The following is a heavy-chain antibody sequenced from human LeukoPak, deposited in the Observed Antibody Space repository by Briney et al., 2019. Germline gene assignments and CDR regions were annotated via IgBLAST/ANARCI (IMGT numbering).Heavy chain of an antibody. D-gene: IGHD6-19*01. J-gene: IGHJ4*02. CDR2: INPSGGST. CDR1: GYTFTSYY. Sequence: ASVKVSCKASGYTFTSYYMHWVRQAPGQGLEWMGIINPSGGSTSYAQKFQGRVTMTRDTSTSTVYMELSSLRAEDTAVYYCAKAHSSGWYRVDYWGQGTLVTVSS. CDR3: AKAHSSGWYRVDY. V-gene: IGHV1-46*01.